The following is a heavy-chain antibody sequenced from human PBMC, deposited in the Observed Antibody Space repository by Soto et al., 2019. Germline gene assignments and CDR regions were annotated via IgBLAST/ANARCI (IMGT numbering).Heavy chain of an antibody. D-gene: IGHD3-9*01. CDR1: GFTCSEYS. J-gene: IGHJ5*02. V-gene: IGHV3-64D*06. CDR3: VKVSTFYDILTGYYSTNFFDP. Sequence: GGSLRSCCPASGFTCSEYSMHWVRQAPGKGLQYVSTISSDGDITYYADSVKGRFTISRDNSKNTLYLQMNSLRPEDTAVYYCVKVSTFYDILTGYYSTNFFDPWGQGTLVTVSS. CDR2: ISSDGDIT.